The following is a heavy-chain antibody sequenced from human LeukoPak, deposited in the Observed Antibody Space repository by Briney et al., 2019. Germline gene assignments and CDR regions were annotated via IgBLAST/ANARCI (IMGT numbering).Heavy chain of an antibody. CDR2: INHSGST. D-gene: IGHD2-15*01. Sequence: SETLSLTCAVYAGSFSGYYWSWIRQPPGKGLEWIGEINHSGSTNYNPSLKSRVTISVDTSKNQFSLKLSSVTAADTAVYYCARGRGYCSGGSCQASYFDYWGQGTLVTVSS. J-gene: IGHJ4*02. CDR3: ARGRGYCSGGSCQASYFDY. V-gene: IGHV4-34*01. CDR1: AGSFSGYY.